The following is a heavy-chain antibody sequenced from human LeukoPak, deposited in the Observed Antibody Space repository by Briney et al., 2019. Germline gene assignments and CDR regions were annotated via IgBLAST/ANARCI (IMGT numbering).Heavy chain of an antibody. V-gene: IGHV3-48*01. CDR2: ISSSRSSI. J-gene: IGHJ3*02. D-gene: IGHD6-6*01. CDR3: ARGGAARPDI. CDR1: GFSFDSYS. Sequence: GGSLRLSCSTSGFSFDSYSLNWVRQAPGKGLEWVSYISSSRSSIDYADSVRGRFTISRDNARNSLYLQMNSLRAEDTAVYYCARGGAARPDIWGQGTMVTVSS.